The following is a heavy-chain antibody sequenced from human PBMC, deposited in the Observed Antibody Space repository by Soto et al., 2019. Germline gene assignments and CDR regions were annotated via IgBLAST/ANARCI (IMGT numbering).Heavy chain of an antibody. CDR1: VGSFRSYA. D-gene: IGHD5-18*01. CDR2: IIPIFGTP. Sequence: QVQLVQSGAEVKKPGSSVKVSGKASVGSFRSYAVNWLRQAPGQGLECLGGIIPIFGTPNYAQKFHGRVSITADESTRTVYMDLISLTSEDTAVYYCAYSANHRYFFDSWGQGTLVTVSS. J-gene: IGHJ5*01. V-gene: IGHV1-69*12. CDR3: AYSANHRYFFDS.